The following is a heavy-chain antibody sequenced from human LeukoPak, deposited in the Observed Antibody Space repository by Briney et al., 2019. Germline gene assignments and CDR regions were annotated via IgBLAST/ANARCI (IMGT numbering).Heavy chain of an antibody. D-gene: IGHD5-18*01. V-gene: IGHV1-2*02. J-gene: IGHJ4*02. CDR3: ARVSLVIQLWYDY. CDR1: GYTFTGYY. CDR2: INPNSGGT. Sequence: ASVKVSCKASGYTFTGYYMHWVRQAPGQGLEWMGWINPNSGGTNYAQKFQGRVTMTRDTSISTAYMELSRLRSDDTAVYYCARVSLVIQLWYDYWGQGTLVTVSS.